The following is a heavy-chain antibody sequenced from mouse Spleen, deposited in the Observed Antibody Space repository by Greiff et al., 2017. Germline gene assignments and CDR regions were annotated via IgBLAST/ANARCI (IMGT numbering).Heavy chain of an antibody. CDR2: INPSNGGT. D-gene: IGHD2-3*01. CDR3: ARDDGYYVAMDY. CDR1: GYTFTSYW. V-gene: IGHV1-53*01. J-gene: IGHJ4*01. Sequence: QVQLKQPGTELVKPGASVKLSCKASGYTFTSYWMHWVKQRPGQGLEWIGNINPSNGGTNYNEKFKSKATLTVDKSSSTAYMQLSSLTSEDSAVYYCARDDGYYVAMDYWGQGTSVTVSS.